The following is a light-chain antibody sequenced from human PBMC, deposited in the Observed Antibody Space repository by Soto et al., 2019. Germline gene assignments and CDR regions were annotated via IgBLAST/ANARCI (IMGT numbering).Light chain of an antibody. Sequence: QSVLTQPASVSGSPGQSITISCSGTSSDPNFYNYVSWYQQYPGKAPKVIIYDVGNRPSGVSNRFSGSKSGNTASLTISGLQPEDEADYYCSSYTVTDTKFGGGTKLTVL. CDR1: SSDPNFYNY. CDR3: SSYTVTDTK. V-gene: IGLV2-14*01. J-gene: IGLJ2*01. CDR2: DVG.